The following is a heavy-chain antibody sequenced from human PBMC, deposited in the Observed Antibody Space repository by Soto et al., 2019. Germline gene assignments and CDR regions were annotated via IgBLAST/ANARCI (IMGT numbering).Heavy chain of an antibody. CDR3: AITGAGYYIV. CDR1: GFDFSSYG. Sequence: VGSLRLSCSASGFDFSSYGIHWVRQAPGKGLEYVSAISSDGGSTHYADSVKGRFTISRDNSKNTVFLQMNSLRAEDTAVYYCAITGAGYYIVWGQGTPVTVSS. V-gene: IGHV3-64*04. D-gene: IGHD3-3*01. CDR2: ISSDGGST. J-gene: IGHJ4*02.